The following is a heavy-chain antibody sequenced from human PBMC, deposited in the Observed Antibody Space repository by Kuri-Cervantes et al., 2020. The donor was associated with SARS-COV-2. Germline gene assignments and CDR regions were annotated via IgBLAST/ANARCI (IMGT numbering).Heavy chain of an antibody. Sequence: ASVKVSCKASGYTFNTYGISWVRQAPGQGLEWMGWSSTYNGYTNYEQKFQGRVTMTTDTSTSTAYMELGSLRSDDTAVYYCARVGATYFYGMNVWGQGTTVTVSS. CDR3: ARVGATYFYGMNV. D-gene: IGHD1-26*01. V-gene: IGHV1-18*01. CDR1: GYTFNTYG. CDR2: SSTYNGYT. J-gene: IGHJ6*02.